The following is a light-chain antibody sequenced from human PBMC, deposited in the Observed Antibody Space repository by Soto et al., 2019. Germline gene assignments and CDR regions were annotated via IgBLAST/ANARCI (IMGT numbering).Light chain of an antibody. J-gene: IGKJ1*01. CDR3: QQYGSSHHT. V-gene: IGKV3-20*01. CDR2: GAS. CDR1: QTVNSDY. Sequence: EIVLTQSPGTLSLSPGETATLSCRASQTVNSDYLAWFQQRPGQAPRLLIYGASSRATGIPDRFSGSGSGTDFTLTISRLEPEDFAVYYCQQYGSSHHTFGQGTKVDIK.